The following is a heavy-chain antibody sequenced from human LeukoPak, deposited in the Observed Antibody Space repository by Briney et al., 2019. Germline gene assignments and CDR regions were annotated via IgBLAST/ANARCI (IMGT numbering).Heavy chain of an antibody. V-gene: IGHV4-39*01. J-gene: IGHJ4*02. D-gene: IGHD6-19*01. Sequence: KSSETLSLTCTVSGGSISSSSYYWGWIRQSPGKGREWIGSIFYSGSTYYNPSLKSRVTISIDTSENQFSLKLSSVTAADTAVYYCATTPALAVAGTLDPKEWGQGTLVTVSS. CDR3: ATTPALAVAGTLDPKE. CDR2: IFYSGST. CDR1: GGSISSSSYY.